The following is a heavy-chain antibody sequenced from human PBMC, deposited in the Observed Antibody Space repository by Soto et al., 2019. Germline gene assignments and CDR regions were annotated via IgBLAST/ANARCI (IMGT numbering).Heavy chain of an antibody. V-gene: IGHV4-59*01. CDR3: ARGGGVYYFDY. CDR2: IYYSGIT. CDR1: GGSISSYY. D-gene: IGHD2-8*02. J-gene: IGHJ4*02. Sequence: PSETLSLTCTVSGGSISSYYWSWIRQPPGKGLEWIGYIYYSGITDYNPSLKSRVTISVDTSKSQFSLKLSSVTAADTAVYYCARGGGVYYFDYWGQGTLVPSPQ.